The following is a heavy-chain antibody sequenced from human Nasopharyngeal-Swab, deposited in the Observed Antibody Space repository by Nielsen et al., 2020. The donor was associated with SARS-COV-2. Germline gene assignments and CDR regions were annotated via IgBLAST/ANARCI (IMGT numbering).Heavy chain of an antibody. CDR3: ARVYYYYYYMDV. Sequence: SETLSLTCTVSGGSIRSSTYYWSWFRQPPGKGLEWIGYIYYSGGTYYNPSLKSRVTISVDTSKNQFSLKLSSVTAADTAVYYCARVYYYYYYMDVWGKGTTVTVSS. V-gene: IGHV4-30-4*01. CDR2: IYYSGGT. CDR1: GGSIRSSTYY. J-gene: IGHJ6*03.